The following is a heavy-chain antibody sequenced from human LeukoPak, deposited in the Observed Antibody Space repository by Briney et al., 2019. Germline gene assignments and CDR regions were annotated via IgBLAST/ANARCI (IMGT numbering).Heavy chain of an antibody. V-gene: IGHV4-38-2*02. CDR1: GYSISSGYY. CDR3: ARGKMAPSPFDS. J-gene: IGHJ4*02. Sequence: SETLSLTCTVSGYSISSGYYWGWIRQPPGKGLEWIGSIYHSGSTYYNPSLKSRVTISVDTAKNQFSLKLSSVTAADTAVYYCARGKMAPSPFDSWGQGTLVTVSS. CDR2: IYHSGST. D-gene: IGHD5-24*01.